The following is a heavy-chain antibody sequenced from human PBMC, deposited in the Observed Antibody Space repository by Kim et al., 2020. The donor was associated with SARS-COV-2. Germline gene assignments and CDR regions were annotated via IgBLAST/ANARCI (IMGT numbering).Heavy chain of an antibody. D-gene: IGHD2-2*01. CDR3: ARDVRYCSSTSCYVWMDY. V-gene: IGHV4-39*02. CDR2: IYYSGST. CDR1: GGSISSSSYY. J-gene: IGHJ4*02. Sequence: SETLSLTCTVSGGSISSSSYYWGWIRQPPGKGLEWIGSIYYSGSTYYNPSLKSRVTISVDTSKNQFSLKLSSVTAADTAVYYCARDVRYCSSTSCYVWMDYWGQGTLVTVSS.